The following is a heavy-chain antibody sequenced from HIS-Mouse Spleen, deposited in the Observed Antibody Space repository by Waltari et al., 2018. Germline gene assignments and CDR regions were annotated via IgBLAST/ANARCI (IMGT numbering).Heavy chain of an antibody. CDR2: IYSGGST. CDR3: ARDLRARN. Sequence: EVQLVESGGGLIQPGGSLRLSCADSGFAVSSNYMSGVRQAPGKGLEWVSVIYSGGSTYYADSVKGRFTISRDNSKNTLYLQMNSLRAEDTAVYYCARDLRARNWGQGTLVTVSS. V-gene: IGHV3-53*01. CDR1: GFAVSSNY. J-gene: IGHJ4*02.